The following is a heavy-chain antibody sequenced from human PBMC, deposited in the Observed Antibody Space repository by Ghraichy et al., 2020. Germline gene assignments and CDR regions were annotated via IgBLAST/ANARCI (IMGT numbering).Heavy chain of an antibody. CDR3: ARRGEGAAAPGGMDV. Sequence: SETLSLTCTVSGGSISSYYWSWIRQPPGKGLEWIGYIYYSGSTNYNPSLKSRVTISVDTSKNQFSLKLSSVTAADTAVYYCARRGEGAAAPGGMDVWGQGTTVTVSS. V-gene: IGHV4-59*08. CDR2: IYYSGST. D-gene: IGHD6-13*01. J-gene: IGHJ6*02. CDR1: GGSISSYY.